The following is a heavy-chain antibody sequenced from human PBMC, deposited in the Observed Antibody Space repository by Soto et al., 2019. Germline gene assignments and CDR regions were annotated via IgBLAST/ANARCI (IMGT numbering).Heavy chain of an antibody. V-gene: IGHV3-30-3*01. D-gene: IGHD3-22*01. CDR3: ARDPSLDSSGQQVDY. J-gene: IGHJ4*02. CDR1: GFTFSSYA. Sequence: GGSLRLSCAASGFTFSSYAMHWVRQAPGKGLEWVAVISYDGSNKYYADSVKGRFTISRDNSKNTLYLQMNSLRAEDTAVYYRARDPSLDSSGQQVDYWGQGTLVTVSS. CDR2: ISYDGSNK.